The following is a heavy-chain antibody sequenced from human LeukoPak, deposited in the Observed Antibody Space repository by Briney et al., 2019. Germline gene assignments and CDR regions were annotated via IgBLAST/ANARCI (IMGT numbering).Heavy chain of an antibody. CDR3: ARVVGGSYYSANCFDY. CDR1: GYTFTSYG. Sequence: GASVKVSCKASGYTFTSYGISWVRQAPEQGLEWMGWISAYNGNTNYAQKLQGRVTMTTDTSTSTAYMELRSLRSDDTAVYYCARVVGGSYYSANCFDYWGQGTLVTVSS. J-gene: IGHJ4*02. V-gene: IGHV1-18*01. CDR2: ISAYNGNT. D-gene: IGHD1-26*01.